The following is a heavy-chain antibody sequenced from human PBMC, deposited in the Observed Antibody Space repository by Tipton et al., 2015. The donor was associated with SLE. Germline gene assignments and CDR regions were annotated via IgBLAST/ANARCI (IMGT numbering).Heavy chain of an antibody. CDR2: IYYSGST. V-gene: IGHV4-39*07. J-gene: IGHJ3*02. CDR1: GGSISSSSYY. CDR3: ARGSLVDIVATAGSAFDI. Sequence: TLSLTCTVSGGSISSSSYYWGWIRQPPGKGLEWIGSIYYSGSTYYNPSLKSRVTISVDTSKNQFSLKLSSVTAADTAVYYCARGSLVDIVATAGSAFDIWGQGTMVTVSS. D-gene: IGHD5-12*01.